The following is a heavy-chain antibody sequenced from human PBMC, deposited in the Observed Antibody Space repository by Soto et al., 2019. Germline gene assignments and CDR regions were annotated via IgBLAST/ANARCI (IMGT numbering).Heavy chain of an antibody. CDR1: GFAFNICA. CDR2: ISHDGTNR. CDR3: VLMIRVPPTYSAY. V-gene: IGHV3-30*04. Sequence: GGSLRLSCAASGFAFNICAMHCVRQAPGMGLEWLAVISHDGTNRYYADSVKGRVTISRDNSKSTVFVQMNSLGFEDTAVYYCVLMIRVPPTYSAYCGQGPLVS. J-gene: IGHJ4*02. D-gene: IGHD3-10*01.